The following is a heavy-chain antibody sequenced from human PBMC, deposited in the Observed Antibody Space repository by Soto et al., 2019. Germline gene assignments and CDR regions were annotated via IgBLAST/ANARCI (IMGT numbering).Heavy chain of an antibody. D-gene: IGHD6-13*01. J-gene: IGHJ5*02. V-gene: IGHV4-59*01. Sequence: PSVTLCLTCPVSGGSISSYYWSWIRQPPGKGLEWIGYIYYSGSTNYNPSLKSRVTISVDTSKNQFSLKLSSVTAADTAVYYCARSGIAAAGTNWFDPWGQGTQVTVSS. CDR1: GGSISSYY. CDR3: ARSGIAAAGTNWFDP. CDR2: IYYSGST.